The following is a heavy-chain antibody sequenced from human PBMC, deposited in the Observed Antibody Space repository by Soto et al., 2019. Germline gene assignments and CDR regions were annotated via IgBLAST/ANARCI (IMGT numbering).Heavy chain of an antibody. D-gene: IGHD3-16*02. CDR3: ARRAYNNHSKNRYRRENWFDP. Sequence: ASVKVSCKASGYTFTSYGISWVRQAPGQGLEWMGWISAYNGNTNYAQKLQGRVTMTTDTSTSTAYMELRSLRSDDTAVYYCARRAYNNHSKNRYRRENWFDPWGQGTLVTVSS. V-gene: IGHV1-18*01. J-gene: IGHJ5*02. CDR2: ISAYNGNT. CDR1: GYTFTSYG.